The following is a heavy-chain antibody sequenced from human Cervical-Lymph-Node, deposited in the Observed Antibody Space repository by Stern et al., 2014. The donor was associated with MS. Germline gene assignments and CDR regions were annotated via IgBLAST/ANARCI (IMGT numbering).Heavy chain of an antibody. J-gene: IGHJ4*02. CDR3: AKKSVGTTGTTTAFDY. V-gene: IGHV3-30*18. Sequence: VQLVESGGGVVQPGTSLRLSCAVSGFTFSNYGMHWVRLAPVKGLEGVAVISYDADVKFYADSVKGRFTISRDTPKNTMYLQLNSLKVEDTAVYFCAKKSVGTTGTTTAFDYWGQGTLVTVSS. D-gene: IGHD1-1*01. CDR2: ISYDADVK. CDR1: GFTFSNYG.